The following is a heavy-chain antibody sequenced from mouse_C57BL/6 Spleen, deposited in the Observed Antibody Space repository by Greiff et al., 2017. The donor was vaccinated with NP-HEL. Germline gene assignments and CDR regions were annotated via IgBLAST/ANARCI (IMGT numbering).Heavy chain of an antibody. V-gene: IGHV1-53*01. D-gene: IGHD2-4*01. CDR3: ASGDYDVGYFDV. J-gene: IGHJ1*03. CDR2: INPSNGGT. CDR1: GYTFTSYW. Sequence: VQLQQSGTELVKPGASVKLSCKASGYTFTSYWMHWVKQRPGQGLEWIGNINPSNGGTNYNEKFKSKATLTVDKSSSTAYMQLSSLTSEDSAVYYCASGDYDVGYFDVWGTGTTVTVSS.